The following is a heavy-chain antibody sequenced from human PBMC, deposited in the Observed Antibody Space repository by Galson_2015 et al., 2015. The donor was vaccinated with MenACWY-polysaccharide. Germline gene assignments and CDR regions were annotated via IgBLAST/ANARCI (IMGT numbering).Heavy chain of an antibody. D-gene: IGHD1-1*01. V-gene: IGHV3-74*01. CDR1: GFTFSRYW. Sequence: SLRLSCAASGFTFSRYWMHWIRQAPGKGLVWVSSINGDGNSTNCADSVKGRFTISRDNAKNTLYLQMNSLRAEDTAVYYCTKDFDWNDGHWGQGTLVTVSS. CDR3: TKDFDWNDGH. CDR2: INGDGNST. J-gene: IGHJ4*02.